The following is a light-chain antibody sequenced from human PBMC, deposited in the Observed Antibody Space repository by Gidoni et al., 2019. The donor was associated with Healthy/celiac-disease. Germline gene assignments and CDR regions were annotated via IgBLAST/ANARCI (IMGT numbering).Light chain of an antibody. Sequence: QSALTQPASGSGSPGQSITISCTGTSSDVGGYNYVSWYQQHPGKAPKLMIYDVSNRPSGVSNRFSGSKSGNTASLTISWLQAEDEADYYCSSYTSSSTLWVFGGGTKLTVL. V-gene: IGLV2-14*01. J-gene: IGLJ3*02. CDR1: SSDVGGYNY. CDR2: DVS. CDR3: SSYTSSSTLWV.